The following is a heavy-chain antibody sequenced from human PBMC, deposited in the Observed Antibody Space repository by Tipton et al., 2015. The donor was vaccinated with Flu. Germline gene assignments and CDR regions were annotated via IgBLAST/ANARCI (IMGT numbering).Heavy chain of an antibody. CDR1: GFTFSSYG. CDR3: ASELYYHSGRLDY. Sequence: QLVQSGGGVVQPGRSLRLSCAASGFTFSSYGMHWVRQAPGKGLEWVAVIWYDGSNKYYADSVKGRFTISRDTSKTTLYPQMNSLRTEDRAVYYCASELYYHSGRLDYWDQGSLVSVSS. J-gene: IGHJ4*02. CDR2: IWYDGSNK. V-gene: IGHV3-33*01. D-gene: IGHD2-8*01.